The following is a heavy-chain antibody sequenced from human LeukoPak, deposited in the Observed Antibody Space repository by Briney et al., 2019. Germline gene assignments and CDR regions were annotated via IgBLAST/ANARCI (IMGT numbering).Heavy chain of an antibody. CDR3: ARKYGSGSYTGIDY. D-gene: IGHD3-10*01. J-gene: IGHJ4*02. V-gene: IGHV1-18*01. Sequence: ASVKVSCKASGYTLINYGITWVRQAPGQGLEWMGWISAYNSAYNGNTHYAQKLQGRVTMTTDTSTNTGYMELRSLRSDDTAVYYYARKYGSGSYTGIDYWGQGTLVTVSS. CDR2: ISAYNSAYNGNT. CDR1: GYTLINYG.